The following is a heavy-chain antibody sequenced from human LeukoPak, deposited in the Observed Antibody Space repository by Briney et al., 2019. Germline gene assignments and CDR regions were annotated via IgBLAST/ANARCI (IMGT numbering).Heavy chain of an antibody. CDR1: GFTFDDYA. J-gene: IGHJ4*02. CDR3: AKGYYDSGGSDF. CDR2: ISWNSGSI. D-gene: IGHD3-22*01. V-gene: IGHV3-9*01. Sequence: GGSLRLSCAASGFTFDDYAMHWVRQAPGKGLEWVSGISWNSGSIGYADSVKGRFTISRDNAKNSLYLQMNSLRADDTALYYCAKGYYDSGGSDFWGQGTLVTVSS.